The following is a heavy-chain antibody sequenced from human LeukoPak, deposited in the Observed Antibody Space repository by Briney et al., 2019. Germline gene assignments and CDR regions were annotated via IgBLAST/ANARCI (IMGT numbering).Heavy chain of an antibody. CDR1: GFTFSSYG. CDR2: ISYDGSNK. J-gene: IGHJ4*02. Sequence: LXXXXAASGFTFSSYGMHWVRQAPGKGLEWVAVISYDGSNKYYADSVKGRFTISRDNSKNTLYLQMNSLRAEDTAVYYCAKGLGSSLDYWGQGTLVTVSS. CDR3: AKGLGSSLDY. V-gene: IGHV3-30*18.